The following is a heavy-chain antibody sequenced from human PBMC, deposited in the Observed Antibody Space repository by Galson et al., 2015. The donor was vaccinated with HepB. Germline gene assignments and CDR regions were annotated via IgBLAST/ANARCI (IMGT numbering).Heavy chain of an antibody. CDR3: AKDFGPVWGFRKPVTGAGGGIDY. Sequence: SLRLSCAASGFTFSSYAMSWVRQAPGKGLEWVSAISGSGGSTYYADSVKGRFTISRDNSKNTLYLQMNSLRAEDTAVYYCAKDFGPVWGFRKPVTGAGGGIDYWGQGALVTVSS. V-gene: IGHV3-23*01. CDR2: ISGSGGST. D-gene: IGHD3-16*01. J-gene: IGHJ4*02. CDR1: GFTFSSYA.